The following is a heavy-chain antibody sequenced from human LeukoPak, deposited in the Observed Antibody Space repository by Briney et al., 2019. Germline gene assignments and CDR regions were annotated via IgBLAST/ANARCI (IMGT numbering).Heavy chain of an antibody. J-gene: IGHJ1*01. D-gene: IGHD3-10*01. CDR2: INNIATHS. CDR3: ANKPRGDFQH. Sequence: GGSLRLSCAGSGFTFTDSAINWVRQAPGKGLEWVSSINNIATHSYYAASVKGRFSISRDNSKNTLYLQMNSLRAEDTAVYYCANKPRGDFQHWGQGTLVTVSS. CDR1: GFTFTDSA. V-gene: IGHV3-23*05.